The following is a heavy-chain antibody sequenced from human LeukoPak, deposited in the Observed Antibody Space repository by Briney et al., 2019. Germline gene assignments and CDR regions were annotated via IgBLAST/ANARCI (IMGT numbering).Heavy chain of an antibody. J-gene: IGHJ5*02. CDR1: GFTFSSYA. CDR3: ARGPPGAKLNWFDP. CDR2: ISGSGGST. D-gene: IGHD3-10*01. Sequence: GGSLRLSCAASGFTFSSYAMSWVRQAPGKGLEWVSAISGSGGSTYYADSVKGRFTISRDNSKNTLYLQMNSLRSDDTAVYYCARGPPGAKLNWFDPWGQGTLVTVSS. V-gene: IGHV3-23*01.